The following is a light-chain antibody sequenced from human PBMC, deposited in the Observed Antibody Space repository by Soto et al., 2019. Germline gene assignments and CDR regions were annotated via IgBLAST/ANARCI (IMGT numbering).Light chain of an antibody. CDR1: SSDVGGSNY. Sequence: QSVLTQPASVSGSPGQSITISCTGTSSDVGGSNYVSWYQQHPGKAPKLMIYDVNDRPSGISNRFSGSKSGNTAYLTISRRQADDAADYYCSSYRSGSTLVFGGGTKLTVL. J-gene: IGLJ2*01. CDR2: DVN. CDR3: SSYRSGSTLV. V-gene: IGLV2-14*01.